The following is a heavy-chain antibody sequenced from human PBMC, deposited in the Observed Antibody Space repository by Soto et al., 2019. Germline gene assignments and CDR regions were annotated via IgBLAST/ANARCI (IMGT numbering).Heavy chain of an antibody. V-gene: IGHV4-59*08. Sequence: SETLSLTCTVSGGSISSYYWSWIRQPPGKGLEWIGYIYYSGSTNYNPSLKSRVTISVDTSKNQFSLKLNSMTAADTAVYYCARHNYGSGSTYFEYWGQGTLVTVS. D-gene: IGHD3-10*01. CDR3: ARHNYGSGSTYFEY. CDR2: IYYSGST. CDR1: GGSISSYY. J-gene: IGHJ4*02.